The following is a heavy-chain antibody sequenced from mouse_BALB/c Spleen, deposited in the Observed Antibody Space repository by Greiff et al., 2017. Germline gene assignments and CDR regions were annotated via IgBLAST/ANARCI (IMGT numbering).Heavy chain of an antibody. Sequence: ESGPGLVKPSQSLSLTCTVTGYSITSDYAWNWIRQCPGNKLEWMGYISYSGSTSYNPSLKSRISITRDTSKNQFFLQLNSVTTEDTATYYCARDYGSSYVNWYFDVWGAGTTVTVSS. CDR2: ISYSGST. J-gene: IGHJ1*01. CDR1: GYSITSDYA. CDR3: ARDYGSSYVNWYFDV. D-gene: IGHD1-1*01. V-gene: IGHV3-2*02.